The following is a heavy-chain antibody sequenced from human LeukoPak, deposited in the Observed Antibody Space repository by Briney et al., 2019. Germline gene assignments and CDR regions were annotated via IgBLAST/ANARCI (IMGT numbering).Heavy chain of an antibody. CDR3: ARDRSGSYLFDY. J-gene: IGHJ4*02. D-gene: IGHD1-26*01. V-gene: IGHV4-31*03. Sequence: SETLSLTCTVSGGSISSGGYYWSWIRQHPGKGLEWIGYIYYSGSTYYNPSHKSRVTISVDTSKNQFSLKLSSVTAADTAVYYCARDRSGSYLFDYWGQGTLVTVSS. CDR2: IYYSGST. CDR1: GGSISSGGYY.